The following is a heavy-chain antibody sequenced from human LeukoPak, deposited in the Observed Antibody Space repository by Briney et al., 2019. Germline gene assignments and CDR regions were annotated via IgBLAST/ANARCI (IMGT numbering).Heavy chain of an antibody. J-gene: IGHJ5*02. CDR3: ARQAQDGTDNYFVP. D-gene: IGHD1-14*01. V-gene: IGHV4-4*09. Sequence: PSETLSLTCTLSSGSICGQYWSWIRPSPGRGLEWIGNLYPSGITKYNPSLNSRVTIPRDTSKNRFSLKVTSMTAADTGIYFCARQAQDGTDNYFVPWGRGILVTVSS. CDR2: LYPSGIT. CDR1: SGSICGQY.